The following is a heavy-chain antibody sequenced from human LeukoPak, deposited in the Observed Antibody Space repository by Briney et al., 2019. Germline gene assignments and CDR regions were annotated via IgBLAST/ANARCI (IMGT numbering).Heavy chain of an antibody. Sequence: SETRSLTCTVSGGSISSYYWSWIRQPPGKGLEWIGYIYYSGSTNYNPSLKSRVTISVDTSKNQFSLKLSSVTAADTAVYYCARDRVVRGVIRYYYYMDVWGKGTTVTISS. CDR1: GGSISSYY. D-gene: IGHD3-10*01. CDR2: IYYSGST. CDR3: ARDRVVRGVIRYYYYMDV. J-gene: IGHJ6*03. V-gene: IGHV4-59*01.